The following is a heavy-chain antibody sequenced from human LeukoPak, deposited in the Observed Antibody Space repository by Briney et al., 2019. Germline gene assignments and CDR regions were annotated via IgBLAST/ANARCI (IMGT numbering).Heavy chain of an antibody. CDR2: ISAYNGNT. CDR1: GYTLTSYG. D-gene: IGHD3-22*01. Sequence: ASVKVSCKASGYTLTSYGISWVRQAPGQGLEWMGWISAYNGNTNYAQKLQGRVTMTRDMPTSTVYMELSSLRSEDTAVYYCARDPGGITMIVVATHFDYWGQGTLVTVSS. CDR3: ARDPGGITMIVVATHFDY. J-gene: IGHJ4*02. V-gene: IGHV1-18*01.